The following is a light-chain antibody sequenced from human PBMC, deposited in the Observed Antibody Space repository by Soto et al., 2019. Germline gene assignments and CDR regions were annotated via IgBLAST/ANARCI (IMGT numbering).Light chain of an antibody. CDR1: QSIGSW. CDR3: QQYDSYPLT. V-gene: IGKV1-5*03. Sequence: DIQMTQSPSTLSASVGDRVTITCRASQSIGSWLAWHQQEPGKAPKLLIYKASSLESGVPSRFSGSGSGTEFTLSISSLKPDDSATYYCQQYDSYPLTFGGGTKVEIK. CDR2: KAS. J-gene: IGKJ4*01.